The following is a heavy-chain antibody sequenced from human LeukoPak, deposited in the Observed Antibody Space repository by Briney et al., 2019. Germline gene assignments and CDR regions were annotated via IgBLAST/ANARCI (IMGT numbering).Heavy chain of an antibody. J-gene: IGHJ4*02. CDR2: IYYSGST. D-gene: IGHD3-10*01. V-gene: IGHV4-31*03. Sequence: SETLSLTCTVSGGSISSGDYSWSWIRQHPGKGLEWIGYIYYSGSTYYNPSLKSRVTISVDTSKNQFSLKLSSVTAADTAVYYCARFLRGALDYWGQGTLVTVSS. CDR1: GGSISSGDYS. CDR3: ARFLRGALDY.